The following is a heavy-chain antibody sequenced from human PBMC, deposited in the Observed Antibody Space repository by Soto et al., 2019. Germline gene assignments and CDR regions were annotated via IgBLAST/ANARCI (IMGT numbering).Heavy chain of an antibody. J-gene: IGHJ4*02. CDR3: APSMDTAGY. CDR2: ISYGGDNN. V-gene: IGHV3-30*03. Sequence: VQLVESGGGVVQPGRSLRLSCAASGFTFSSYGMHWVRQAPGKGLEWVAVISYGGDNNYYADSVKGRFTISRDNSKNTLYLQMNSLKPEDTAVYYCAPSMDTAGYWGQGTLVTVSS. D-gene: IGHD5-18*01. CDR1: GFTFSSYG.